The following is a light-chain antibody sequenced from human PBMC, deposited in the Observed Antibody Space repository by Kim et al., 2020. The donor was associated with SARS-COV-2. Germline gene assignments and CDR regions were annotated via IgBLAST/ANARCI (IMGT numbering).Light chain of an antibody. V-gene: IGKV1-5*03. CDR2: QAS. CDR1: QSVDGW. J-gene: IGKJ1*01. Sequence: DIQMTQSPSTLSAFVGNRVTITCRASQSVDGWLAWYQQKPGKAPKLLIYQASKLASGAPSRFSGSGSGTDFTLTISNLQPDDSAIYYCKQYETYWTFGPGTKVEI. CDR3: KQYETYWT.